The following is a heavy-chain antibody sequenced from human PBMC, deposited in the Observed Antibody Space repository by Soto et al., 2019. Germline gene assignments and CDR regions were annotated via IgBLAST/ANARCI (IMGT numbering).Heavy chain of an antibody. J-gene: IGHJ6*03. CDR2: IYYSGST. D-gene: IGHD2-2*01. Sequence: SETLSLTCTVSGGSISSYYWSWIRQPPGKGLEWIGYIYYSGSTNYNPSLKSRVTISVDTSKNQFSLKLSSVTAADTAVYYCASSPAAISYYYYMDVWGKGTTVTVSS. CDR3: ASSPAAISYYYYMDV. V-gene: IGHV4-59*08. CDR1: GGSISSYY.